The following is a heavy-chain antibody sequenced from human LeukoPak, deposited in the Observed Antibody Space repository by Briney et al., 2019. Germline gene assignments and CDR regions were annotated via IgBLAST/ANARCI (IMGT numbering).Heavy chain of an antibody. J-gene: IGHJ4*02. D-gene: IGHD1-26*01. CDR3: ARSCSQSGSYSKNYFDY. CDR2: IAYDGSNK. V-gene: IGHV3-30-3*01. Sequence: GESLRLSCAASGLTFSSYAMRWVRQAPGKGLEWVAVIAYDGSNKYYADSVKGRFTISRDNSKHTLYLQMNSLRAEDTAVYYCARSCSQSGSYSKNYFDYWGQGTLVTVSS. CDR1: GLTFSSYA.